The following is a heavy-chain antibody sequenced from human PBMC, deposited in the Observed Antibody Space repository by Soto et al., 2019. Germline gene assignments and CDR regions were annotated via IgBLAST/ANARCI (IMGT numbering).Heavy chain of an antibody. J-gene: IGHJ4*02. V-gene: IGHV4-39*01. Sequence: QLQLQESGPGLVKPSETLSLTCTVSGGYISSSSYYWGWIRQPPGKGLEWTGRIYYSGSTYYNPSLKSRVTISPDTSKIQFSLKLSSVAAADTAVYYCARHVGDGDYSTAYYFVYWGQETLVTVSS. CDR3: ARHVGDGDYSTAYYFVY. D-gene: IGHD3-16*01. CDR2: IYYSGST. CDR1: GGYISSSSYY.